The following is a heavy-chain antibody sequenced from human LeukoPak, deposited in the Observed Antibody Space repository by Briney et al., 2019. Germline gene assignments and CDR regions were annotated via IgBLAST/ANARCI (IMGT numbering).Heavy chain of an antibody. CDR3: ARDTSSYGMDV. CDR2: IKQDGSEK. V-gene: IGHV3-7*03. D-gene: IGHD3-16*01. J-gene: IGHJ6*02. CDR1: GFTFSSYW. Sequence: PGGSLRLSCAASGFTFSSYWMSWVRQAPGKGLERVANIKQDGSEKYYVDSVKGRFTISRHSSNNTLDLQMNSLRPEDTALYYCARDTSSYGMDVWGQGTTVTVSS.